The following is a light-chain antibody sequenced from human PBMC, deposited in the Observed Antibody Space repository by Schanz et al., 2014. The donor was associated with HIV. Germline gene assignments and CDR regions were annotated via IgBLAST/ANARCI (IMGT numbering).Light chain of an antibody. CDR2: GNT. Sequence: QTVVTQPPSVSGAPGQRVTISCTGSRSNIGAGYDVHWYQQLPGTAPKLLIYGNTNRPSGVPDRISASKSGTSASLAITGLQAEDEADYYCQSYDSSLRASVFGGGTKLTVL. V-gene: IGLV1-40*01. CDR3: QSYDSSLRASV. CDR1: RSNIGAGYD. J-gene: IGLJ2*01.